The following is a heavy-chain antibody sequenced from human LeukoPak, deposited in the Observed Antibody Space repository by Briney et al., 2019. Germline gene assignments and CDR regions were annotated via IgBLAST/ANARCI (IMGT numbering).Heavy chain of an antibody. Sequence: GASVKVSCKASGYTFTSYAMNWVRQAPGQGLEWMGWISAYNGKTDYLQKVQGRVTMTTDTSTSTAYMELRNLRSDDTAVYYCARSGLRYFDWSDSANRFDPWGQGTLVTVSS. D-gene: IGHD3-9*01. CDR3: ARSGLRYFDWSDSANRFDP. CDR1: GYTFTSYA. CDR2: ISAYNGKT. J-gene: IGHJ5*02. V-gene: IGHV1-18*01.